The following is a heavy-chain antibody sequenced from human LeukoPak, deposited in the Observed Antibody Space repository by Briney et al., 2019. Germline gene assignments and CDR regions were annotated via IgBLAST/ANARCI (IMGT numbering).Heavy chain of an antibody. CDR3: IRDLFDDYSLDY. V-gene: IGHV3-21*01. J-gene: IGHJ4*02. CDR2: INSDSSLM. Sequence: GGSLRLSCAASGFTFSSYSMNWLRQAPEKGLEWVSSINSDSSLMYYAEPVKGRFTISRDNARNSLYLQMSSLRVEDTAVYYCIRDLFDDYSLDYWGQGALVTVSS. D-gene: IGHD3-16*01. CDR1: GFTFSSYS.